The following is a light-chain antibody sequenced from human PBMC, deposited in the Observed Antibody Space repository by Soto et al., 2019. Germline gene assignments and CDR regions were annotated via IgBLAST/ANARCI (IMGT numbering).Light chain of an antibody. J-gene: IGKJ5*01. V-gene: IGKV3-20*01. CDR1: QSITSCF. CDR3: QPYENSSIT. Sequence: EIVVPHAPGILPLSPGDSASLSCGVSQSITSCFLAWYQSKPGQAPRLLIYGASSRATGIPDRFSGTESETDFTLTINRLEPEDFAVYYCQPYENSSITFGQGTRLEIK. CDR2: GAS.